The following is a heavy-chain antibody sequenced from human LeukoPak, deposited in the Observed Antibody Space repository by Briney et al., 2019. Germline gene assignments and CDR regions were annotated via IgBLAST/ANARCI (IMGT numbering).Heavy chain of an antibody. Sequence: SETLSLTCAVSGRSFSGHYWSWIRQPPGKGLEWIGEINHGGSTNYNPSLKSRVTISVDTSQNQFSLRLSSVTAADTAVYYCARGRYVTTRGGAAAGFLDYWGQGTLVTVST. CDR2: INHGGST. CDR3: ARGRYVTTRGGAAAGFLDY. D-gene: IGHD6-13*01. V-gene: IGHV4-34*01. CDR1: GRSFSGHY. J-gene: IGHJ4*02.